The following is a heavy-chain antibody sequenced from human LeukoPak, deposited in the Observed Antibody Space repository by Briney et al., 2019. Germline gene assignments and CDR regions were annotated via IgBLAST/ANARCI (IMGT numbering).Heavy chain of an antibody. D-gene: IGHD6-19*01. V-gene: IGHV1-46*01. Sequence: ASVKVSCKASGYTFTSYYMHWVRQAPGQGLEWMGIINPSGGSTSYAQKFQGRVTITRDTSASTAYMELSSLRSEDTAVYYCAREGAVAGYLYFDYWGQGTLVTVSS. CDR1: GYTFTSYY. CDR2: INPSGGST. J-gene: IGHJ4*02. CDR3: AREGAVAGYLYFDY.